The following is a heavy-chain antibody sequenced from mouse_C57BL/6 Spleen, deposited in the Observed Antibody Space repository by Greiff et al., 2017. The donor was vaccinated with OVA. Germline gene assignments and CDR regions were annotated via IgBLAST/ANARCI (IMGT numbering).Heavy chain of an antibody. D-gene: IGHD1-1*01. V-gene: IGHV1-22*01. CDR1: GYTFTDYN. CDR3: ASYGSDYWYFDV. CDR2: INPNNGGT. J-gene: IGHJ1*03. Sequence: EVQLQQSGPELVKPGASVKMSCKASGYTFTDYNMHWVKQSHGKSLEWIGYINPNNGGTSYNQKFKGKATLTVNKSSSTAYMELRSLTSEDSAVYYCASYGSDYWYFDVWGTGTTVTVSS.